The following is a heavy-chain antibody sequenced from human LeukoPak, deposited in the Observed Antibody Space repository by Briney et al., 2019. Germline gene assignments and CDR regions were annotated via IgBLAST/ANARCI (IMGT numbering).Heavy chain of an antibody. J-gene: IGHJ4*02. CDR3: ARKSSVYSSGWYHRDY. CDR1: GFIFSSYG. V-gene: IGHV3-30*03. CDR2: ISYDGSNK. Sequence: GGSLRLSCAASGFIFSSYGMHWVRQAPGKGLEWVALISYDGSNKYYADSVKGRFTISRDNSKNTLYLQMNSLRAEDTAVYYCARKSSVYSSGWYHRDYWGQGTLVTVSS. D-gene: IGHD6-19*01.